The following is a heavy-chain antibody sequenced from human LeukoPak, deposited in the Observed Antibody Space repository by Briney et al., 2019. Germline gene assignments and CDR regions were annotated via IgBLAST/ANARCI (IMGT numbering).Heavy chain of an antibody. CDR1: GGSISSYY. V-gene: IGHV4-59*08. CDR2: IYSSGST. D-gene: IGHD3-16*01. J-gene: IGHJ3*01. Sequence: SETLSLTCTVSGGSISSYYWSWIRQPPGKGLEWIGYIYSSGSTNSNPSLKSRVTISVDTSKSQFSLKMTSVTAADTAVYYCARQGSGGRAFDVWGQGTMVTVSS. CDR3: ARQGSGGRAFDV.